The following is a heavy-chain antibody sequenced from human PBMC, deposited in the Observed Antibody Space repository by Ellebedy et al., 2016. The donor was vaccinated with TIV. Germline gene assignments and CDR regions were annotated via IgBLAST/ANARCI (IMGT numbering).Heavy chain of an antibody. V-gene: IGHV3-49*03. J-gene: IGHJ4*02. CDR1: GFTFEHHA. Sequence: GGSLRLXXTASGFTFEHHAMSWFRQAPGKGLEWVAFIRGKAYGGTAEYAASVKGRFTISRDDSESIAYLQMNSLETEDTAVHYCTRVQGSSGYYLLFDYWGQGTLVTVSS. D-gene: IGHD3-22*01. CDR2: IRGKAYGGTA. CDR3: TRVQGSSGYYLLFDY.